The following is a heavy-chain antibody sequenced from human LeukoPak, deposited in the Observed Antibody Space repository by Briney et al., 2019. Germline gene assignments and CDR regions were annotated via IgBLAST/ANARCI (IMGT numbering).Heavy chain of an antibody. CDR1: GGSVSSGSYY. CDR2: IYYSGST. CDR3: ARSPSGNNYIFDY. J-gene: IGHJ4*02. Sequence: PSETLSLTCTVSGGSVSSGSYYWSWIRQPPGKGLEWIGCIYYSGSTNYNPSLKSRVTISVDTSMNQFSLTLSSVTAADTAVYYCARSPSGNNYIFDYWGQGTLVTVSS. V-gene: IGHV4-61*01. D-gene: IGHD5-24*01.